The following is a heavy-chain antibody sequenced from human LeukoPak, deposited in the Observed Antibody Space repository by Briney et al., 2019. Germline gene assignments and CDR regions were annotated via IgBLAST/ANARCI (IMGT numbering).Heavy chain of an antibody. Sequence: GGSLRLSCAASGFTFSSYWMNWVRQAPGKGLEWVANIKQDGSEKYYVDSVKGRFTISRDNAKNSLYLQMNSLRAEDTAVYYCARGSLWSRGYYYGMDVWGKGTTVTVSS. CDR1: GFTFSSYW. D-gene: IGHD3-10*01. CDR2: IKQDGSEK. V-gene: IGHV3-7*03. CDR3: ARGSLWSRGYYYGMDV. J-gene: IGHJ6*04.